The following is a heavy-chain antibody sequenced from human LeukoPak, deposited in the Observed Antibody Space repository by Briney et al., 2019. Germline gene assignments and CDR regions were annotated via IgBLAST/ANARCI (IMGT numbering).Heavy chain of an antibody. CDR3: ARGGHYVWGSSQYYFDH. J-gene: IGHJ4*02. V-gene: IGHV3-21*01. D-gene: IGHD3-16*01. CDR1: GFTFSSYS. CDR2: ISSSSSYI. Sequence: PGGSLRLSCAASGFTFSSYSMNWVRQAPGKGLEWVSSISSSSSYICYADSVKGRFTISRDNAKNSLYLQMNSLRAEDTAVYYCARGGHYVWGSSQYYFDHWGQGTLVTVSS.